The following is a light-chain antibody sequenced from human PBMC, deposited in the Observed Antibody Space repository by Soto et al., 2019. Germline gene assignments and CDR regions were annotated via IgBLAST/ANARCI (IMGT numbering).Light chain of an antibody. V-gene: IGKV1-5*01. Sequence: DIQMTQSPSTLSASVGDRVTITCRASQSISSWLAWYQQKPGKAPKLLIYDASSLESGVPSRFSGSGSGTEFTLTISSLQPNDFANYYCQQYNSYSGYTFSQGTKVDI. J-gene: IGKJ2*01. CDR2: DAS. CDR1: QSISSW. CDR3: QQYNSYSGYT.